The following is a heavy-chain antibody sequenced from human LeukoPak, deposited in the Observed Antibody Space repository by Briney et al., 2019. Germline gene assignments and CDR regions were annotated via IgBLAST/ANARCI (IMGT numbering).Heavy chain of an antibody. CDR3: ARNGGVDRPGLIRNYFDY. J-gene: IGHJ4*02. CDR2: INPNSGGT. Sequence: ASVKVSCKASGYTFTCYYMHWVRQAPGQGLEWMGWINPNSGGTDYAQKFQGRVTMTRDTSISTAYMELSRLRSDDTAVYYCARNGGVDRPGLIRNYFDYWGQGTLVTVSS. D-gene: IGHD2-8*02. V-gene: IGHV1-2*02. CDR1: GYTFTCYY.